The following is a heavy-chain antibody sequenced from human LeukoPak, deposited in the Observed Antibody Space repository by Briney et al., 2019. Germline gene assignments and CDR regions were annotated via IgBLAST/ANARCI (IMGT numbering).Heavy chain of an antibody. Sequence: GGSLRLSCAASGFTFSSYAMSWVRQAPGKGLEWVSAISGSGGSTYYADSVKGRFTISRDNSKNTLYLQMNSLRAEDTAVYYCAKFFYDTVAGFYFDYWGQGTLVTVSS. J-gene: IGHJ4*02. CDR1: GFTFSSYA. D-gene: IGHD6-19*01. CDR2: ISGSGGST. V-gene: IGHV3-23*01. CDR3: AKFFYDTVAGFYFDY.